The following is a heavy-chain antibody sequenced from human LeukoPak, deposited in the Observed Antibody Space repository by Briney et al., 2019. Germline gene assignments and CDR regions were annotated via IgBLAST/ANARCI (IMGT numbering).Heavy chain of an antibody. V-gene: IGHV4-38-2*02. Sequence: SETLSLTCTVSGYSISSGYYWGWIRQPPGKGLEWIGTIYHTGSTYYNPSLKSRVTISVDTSKNQFSLKMRSVTAADTAVYYCARGAAAVDYWGQGTLVTVSS. D-gene: IGHD6-13*01. CDR2: IYHTGST. CDR3: ARGAAAVDY. CDR1: GYSISSGYY. J-gene: IGHJ4*02.